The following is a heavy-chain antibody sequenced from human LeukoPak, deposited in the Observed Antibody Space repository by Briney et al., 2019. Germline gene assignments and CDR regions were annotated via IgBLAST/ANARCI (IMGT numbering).Heavy chain of an antibody. V-gene: IGHV3-15*01. Sequence: SWVRQAPGNGLEWLGRIKIKSDGETTDYAAPVKGRFTISRDDSRNTLYLQMNSLKTEDTAVYYCAVGRVRDYWGQGTLVTVSS. CDR2: IKIKSDGETT. D-gene: IGHD3-3*01. J-gene: IGHJ4*02. CDR3: AVGRVRDY.